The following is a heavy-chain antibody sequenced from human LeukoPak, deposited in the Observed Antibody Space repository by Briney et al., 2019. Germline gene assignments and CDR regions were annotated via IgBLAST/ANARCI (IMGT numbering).Heavy chain of an antibody. CDR2: IYYSGST. V-gene: IGHV4-39*07. CDR3: ARGVVPAAPIYYYYYMDV. J-gene: IGHJ6*03. CDR1: GGSISSSSYY. Sequence: PSETLSLTCTVSGGSISSSSYYWGWIRQPPGKGLEWIGSIYYSGSTYYNPSLKSRVTISVDTSKNHFSLKLSSVTAADTAVYYCARGVVPAAPIYYYYYMDVWGKGTTVTISS. D-gene: IGHD2-2*01.